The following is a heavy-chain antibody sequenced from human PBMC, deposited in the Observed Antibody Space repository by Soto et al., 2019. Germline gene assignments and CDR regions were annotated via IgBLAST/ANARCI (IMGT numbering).Heavy chain of an antibody. D-gene: IGHD3-10*01. V-gene: IGHV1-69*01. Sequence: QVQLVQSGAEVKKPGSSVKVSCKASGGIFSTYAISWLRQAPGQGLEWMGGNIPLFGTPNYAQRFQGRVTITADESTSTGYMELSRLRSEDTAVYYCARDRDDYGSGNYYNRIDFWGQGTLVTVSS. CDR3: ARDRDDYGSGNYYNRIDF. CDR1: GGIFSTYA. CDR2: NIPLFGTP. J-gene: IGHJ4*02.